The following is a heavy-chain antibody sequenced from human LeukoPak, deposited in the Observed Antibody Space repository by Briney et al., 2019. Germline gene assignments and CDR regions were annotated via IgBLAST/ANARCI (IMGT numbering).Heavy chain of an antibody. CDR2: ISSSSSYI. CDR1: GFTFSSYS. CDR3: ARDANPQYYDFWSGYSPIDY. V-gene: IGHV3-21*01. Sequence: GGSLRLSCAAPGFTFSSYSMNWVRQAPGKGLEWVSSISSSSSYIYYADSVKGRFTISRDNAKNSLYLQMNSLRAEDTAVYYCARDANPQYYDFWSGYSPIDYWGQGTLVTVSS. D-gene: IGHD3-3*01. J-gene: IGHJ4*02.